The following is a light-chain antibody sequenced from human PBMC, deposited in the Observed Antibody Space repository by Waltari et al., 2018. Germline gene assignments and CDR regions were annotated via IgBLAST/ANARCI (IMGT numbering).Light chain of an antibody. CDR3: QQRSNWPMYT. CDR1: QSVGTF. Sequence: EIVLTQSQATLSVSSGESATLSCRARQSVGTFLAWFQQKPGQAPRLLISDASKRATGIPARFSGSGSGTDFSLTIRSLEPEDFAIYYCQQRSNWPMYTFGQGTKLEIK. V-gene: IGKV3-11*01. J-gene: IGKJ2*01. CDR2: DAS.